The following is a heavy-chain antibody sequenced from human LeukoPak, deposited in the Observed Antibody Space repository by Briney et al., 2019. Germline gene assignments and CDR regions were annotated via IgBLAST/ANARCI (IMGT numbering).Heavy chain of an antibody. J-gene: IGHJ4*02. D-gene: IGHD4-23*01. Sequence: PSETLSLTCTVSGGSISSSSYYWGWIRQPPGKGLEWIGSIYYSGSTYYNPSLKSRVTISVDTSKNQFSLKLSSVTAADTAVYYCAREGYGGKLVYWGQGTLVTVSS. V-gene: IGHV4-39*01. CDR2: IYYSGST. CDR3: AREGYGGKLVY. CDR1: GGSISSSSYY.